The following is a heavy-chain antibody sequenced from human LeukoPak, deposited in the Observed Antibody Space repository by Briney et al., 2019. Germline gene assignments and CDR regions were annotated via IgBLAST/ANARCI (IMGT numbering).Heavy chain of an antibody. J-gene: IGHJ4*02. D-gene: IGHD5-12*01. CDR3: ARAASGYSLPDY. CDR2: INSDGSTT. Sequence: QAGGSLRLSCAASGFTFSSYWMHWVRQAPGKGLVWVSRINSDGSTTSYADSVKGRFTISRDNAKNTLYLQMNSLRAEDTAVYYCARAASGYSLPDYWGQGTLVTVSS. V-gene: IGHV3-74*01. CDR1: GFTFSSYW.